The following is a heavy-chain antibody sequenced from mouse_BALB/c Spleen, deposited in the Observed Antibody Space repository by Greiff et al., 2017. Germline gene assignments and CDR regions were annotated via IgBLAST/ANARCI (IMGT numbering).Heavy chain of an antibody. CDR2: IYPGNSDT. D-gene: IGHD2-4*01. CDR3: TRMITTYFDY. J-gene: IGHJ2*01. V-gene: IGHV1-5*01. CDR1: GYTFTSYW. Sequence: VQLQQSGTVLARPGASVKMSCKASGYTFTSYWMHWVKQRPGQGLEWIGAIYPGNSDTSYNQKFKGKAKLTAVTSTSTAYMELSSLTNEDSAVYYCTRMITTYFDYRGQGTTLTVSS.